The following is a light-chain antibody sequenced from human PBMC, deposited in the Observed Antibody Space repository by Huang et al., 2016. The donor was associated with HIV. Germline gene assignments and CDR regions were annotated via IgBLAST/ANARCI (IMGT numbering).Light chain of an antibody. CDR2: GAS. CDR1: PAIDKY. J-gene: IGKJ2*01. Sequence: DIQMTQFPTSLSASVEDRVTITCRAGPAIDKYLNWYPQKSGRAPRLLIYGASKLQSGVPSRFSGRASGTHFSLTINSLQPDDSAIYYCQQSYRTPRTFGQGTNLEI. V-gene: IGKV1-39*01. CDR3: QQSYRTPRT.